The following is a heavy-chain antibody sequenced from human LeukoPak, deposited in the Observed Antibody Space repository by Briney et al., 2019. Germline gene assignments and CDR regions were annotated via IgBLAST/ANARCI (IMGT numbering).Heavy chain of an antibody. V-gene: IGHV3-7*04. CDR2: IKQDGSEK. J-gene: IGHJ4*02. D-gene: IGHD6-13*01. Sequence: GGSLRLSCVAPGFTFSSSWMSWVRQAPGKGLEWVANIKQDGSEKYYVDSVKGRFTISRDNAKNSLYLQMNSLRVEDTAVYYCARDGQQLGFWGQGTLVIVSS. CDR1: GFTFSSSW. CDR3: ARDGQQLGF.